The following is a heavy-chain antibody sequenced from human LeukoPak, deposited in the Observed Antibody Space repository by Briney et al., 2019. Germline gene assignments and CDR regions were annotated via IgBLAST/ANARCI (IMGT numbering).Heavy chain of an antibody. CDR3: ARERNSYFDY. J-gene: IGHJ4*02. Sequence: GGSLRLSCAASGFTFSDYYMSWIHQAPGKGLEWVSYISSSGSAIYYADSVKGRFTISRDNAKNSLYLQVNSLRAEDTAVYYCARERNSYFDYWGQGTLVTVSS. D-gene: IGHD1-14*01. CDR2: ISSSGSAI. V-gene: IGHV3-11*01. CDR1: GFTFSDYY.